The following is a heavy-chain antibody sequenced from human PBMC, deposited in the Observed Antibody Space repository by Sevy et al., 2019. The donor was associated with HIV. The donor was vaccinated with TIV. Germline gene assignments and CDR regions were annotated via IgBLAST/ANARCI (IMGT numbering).Heavy chain of an antibody. CDR1: GGSFSGYY. D-gene: IGHD1-26*01. J-gene: IGHJ4*02. V-gene: IGHV4-34*01. CDR2: INHSGYT. CDR3: ARVGRVQRFGVFDY. Sequence: SETLSLTCAVYGGSFSGYYWSWIRQPPGKGREWIGEINHSGYTNYNPSLRSRVTIALDTSKNHFSLNLSSVTAADTAVYYCARVGRVQRFGVFDYWGQGTLVTVSS.